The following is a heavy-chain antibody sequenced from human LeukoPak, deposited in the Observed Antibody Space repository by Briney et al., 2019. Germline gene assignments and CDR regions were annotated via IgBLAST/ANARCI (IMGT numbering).Heavy chain of an antibody. Sequence: GGSLRLSCAVSGSTVKRNYMSWARQAPGKGLEWVSVIYSGGDTYYADPVKGRFTISRDNSKNTVYLQMNNLRPEDTAVYYCARLDDSNSRRPENDASDVWGQGTAVTVSS. CDR1: GSTVKRNY. J-gene: IGHJ3*01. CDR3: ARLDDSNSRRPENDASDV. V-gene: IGHV3-66*02. D-gene: IGHD3-22*01. CDR2: IYSGGDT.